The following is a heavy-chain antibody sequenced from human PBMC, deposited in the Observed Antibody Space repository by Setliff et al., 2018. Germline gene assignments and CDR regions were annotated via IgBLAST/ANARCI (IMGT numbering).Heavy chain of an antibody. V-gene: IGHV3-21*01. CDR3: ARGSLSGTTYPSDY. Sequence: GGSLRLSCAASGFSFSSTAMNWVRQAPGKGLEWVASFSSRNDYIYHADSVKGRFTISRDNAKNSLYLQLDSLTADDTAVYYCARGSLSGTTYPSDYWGQGTLVTVSS. CDR2: FSSRNDYI. J-gene: IGHJ4*02. D-gene: IGHD1-7*01. CDR1: GFSFSSTA.